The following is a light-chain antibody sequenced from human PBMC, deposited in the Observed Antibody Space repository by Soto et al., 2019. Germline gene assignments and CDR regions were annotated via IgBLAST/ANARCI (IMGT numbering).Light chain of an antibody. V-gene: IGKV3-15*01. J-gene: IGKJ5*01. CDR1: QSIATL. CDR3: QQYNNWPIT. CDR2: RTS. Sequence: EIVMTQSPAILSASPGERVTLSCRASQSIATLLARYQHKPGQAPRLLIYRTSNRATGIPDRFSGSGSGTDFSLIISGLQSEDFAIYYCQQYNNWPITFGQGTRLEIK.